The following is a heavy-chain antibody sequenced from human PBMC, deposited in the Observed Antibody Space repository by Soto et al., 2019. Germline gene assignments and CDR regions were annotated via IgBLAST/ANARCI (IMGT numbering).Heavy chain of an antibody. CDR1: GGSISSSSYY. CDR2: IYYSGST. D-gene: IGHD1-26*01. V-gene: IGHV4-39*01. CDR3: ARLVGASSPYYYYYGMDV. J-gene: IGHJ6*02. Sequence: SETLSLTCTVSGGSISSSSYYWGWIRQPPGKGLEWIGSIYYSGSTYYNPSLKSRVTISVDTSKNQFSLKLSSVTAADTAVYYCARLVGASSPYYYYYGMDVWGQGTTVTVSS.